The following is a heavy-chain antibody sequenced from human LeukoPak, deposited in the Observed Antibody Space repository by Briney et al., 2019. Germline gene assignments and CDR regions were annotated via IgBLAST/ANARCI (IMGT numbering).Heavy chain of an antibody. CDR1: GGSISSGDYY. CDR2: IYYSGTT. V-gene: IGHV4-30-4*01. CDR3: ARNQDGYANFDY. Sequence: SETLSLTCTVSGGSISSGDYYWSWIRQHPGGGLEWIGYIYYSGTTFYNPSLKSRPTISVDTSKNQFSLKVSSVTAADTAVYYCARNQDGYANFDYWGQGTLVTVSS. D-gene: IGHD5-24*01. J-gene: IGHJ4*02.